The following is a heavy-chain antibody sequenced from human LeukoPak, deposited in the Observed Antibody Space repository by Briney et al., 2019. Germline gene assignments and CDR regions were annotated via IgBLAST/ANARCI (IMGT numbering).Heavy chain of an antibody. CDR2: IYYSGST. Sequence: SETLSLTCTVSGGSISSSSYYWGWIRQPPGKGLEWIGSIYYSGSTYYNPSLKSRVTISVDTSKNQFSLKLSSVTAADTAVYYCARGLEMATIRFDPWGQGTLVTVSS. V-gene: IGHV4-39*07. CDR3: ARGLEMATIRFDP. J-gene: IGHJ5*02. D-gene: IGHD5-24*01. CDR1: GGSISSSSYY.